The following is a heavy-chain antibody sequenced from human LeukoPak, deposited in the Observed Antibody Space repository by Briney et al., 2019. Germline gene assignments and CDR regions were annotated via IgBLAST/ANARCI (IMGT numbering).Heavy chain of an antibody. V-gene: IGHV4-61*01. CDR2: IYYSGST. D-gene: IGHD5-18*01. Sequence: PSETLSLTCTVSGGSVNSGSYYWNWIRQPPGKGLEWIGYIYYSGSTNYNPSLKSRVTISVDTSKNQFSLKLSSVTAADTAVYYCARGGYGYGRYNWFDPWGQGTLVTVSS. J-gene: IGHJ5*02. CDR1: GGSVNSGSYY. CDR3: ARGGYGYGRYNWFDP.